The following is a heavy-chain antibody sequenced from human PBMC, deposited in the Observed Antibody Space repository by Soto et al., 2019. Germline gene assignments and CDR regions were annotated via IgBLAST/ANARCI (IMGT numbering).Heavy chain of an antibody. V-gene: IGHV3-21*01. CDR2: IGIGSSYI. CDR1: GLTLSNYS. D-gene: IGHD6-25*01. Sequence: PGGSLGLSCAASGLTLSNYSMNWVRQAPGKGLEWVASIGIGSSYIYYADSVSGRFTISRDNANTSLFLQMNSLRAEDTAVYYCARTWESLSESSASQGNFWGQGTLVTVSS. J-gene: IGHJ4*01. CDR3: ARTWESLSESSASQGNF.